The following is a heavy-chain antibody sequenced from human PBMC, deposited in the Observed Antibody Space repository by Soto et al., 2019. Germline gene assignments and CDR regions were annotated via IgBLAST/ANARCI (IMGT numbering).Heavy chain of an antibody. J-gene: IGHJ4*02. CDR1: GFPFSSYS. CDR3: ARSQPHRGHETFDY. CDR2: ISSSSSYI. V-gene: IGHV3-21*01. Sequence: GGSLRLSCAASGFPFSSYSMNWVRQSPGKGLEWVSSISSSSSYIYYADSVKGRFTISRDKAKNSLYLQMKSLRAEDTAVYYCARSQPHRGHETFDYWGQGTLVTVSS. D-gene: IGHD5-12*01.